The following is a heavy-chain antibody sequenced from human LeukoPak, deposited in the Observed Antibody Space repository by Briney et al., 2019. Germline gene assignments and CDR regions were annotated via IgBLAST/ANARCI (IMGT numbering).Heavy chain of an antibody. V-gene: IGHV4-30-4*01. CDR3: ARAPHYGSGSDP. Sequence: SQTLSLTCTVSGGSISSGDYYWSWIRQPPGKGLQWIGYVYYSGSTYYNASLNTRVTISMDTSKTHFSLKLSSVTAADTAVYFCARAPHYGSGSDPWGRGTLVTVSS. J-gene: IGHJ5*02. CDR1: GGSISSGDYY. D-gene: IGHD3-10*01. CDR2: VYYSGST.